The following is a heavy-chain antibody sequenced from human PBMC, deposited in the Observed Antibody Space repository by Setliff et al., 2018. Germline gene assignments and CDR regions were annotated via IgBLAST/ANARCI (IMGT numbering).Heavy chain of an antibody. CDR3: ARDRWDYGDYSAMNPYFYSGMDV. Sequence: SETLSLTCTVSGYSISSGYYWGWTRQPPGEGLKWTESIYHSGGTYYNPSLKSRVTISVDTSKNQLSLKLSSVTAEDTAVYYCARDRWDYGDYSAMNPYFYSGMDVWGQGTTVTVSS. D-gene: IGHD4-17*01. CDR2: IYHSGGT. V-gene: IGHV4-38-2*02. CDR1: GYSISSGYY. J-gene: IGHJ6*02.